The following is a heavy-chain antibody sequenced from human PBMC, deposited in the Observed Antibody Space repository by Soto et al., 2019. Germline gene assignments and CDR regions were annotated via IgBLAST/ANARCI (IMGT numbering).Heavy chain of an antibody. D-gene: IGHD5-12*01. CDR3: ARDSVEMATTKYYFDY. CDR1: GYTFTSYG. V-gene: IGHV1-18*01. J-gene: IGHJ4*02. Sequence: ASVKVSCKASGYTFTSYGISWVRQAPGQGLEWMGWISAYNGNTNYAQKLQGRVTMTTDTSTSTAYMELRSLRSDDTAVYYCARDSVEMATTKYYFDYWGQGTLVTVSS. CDR2: ISAYNGNT.